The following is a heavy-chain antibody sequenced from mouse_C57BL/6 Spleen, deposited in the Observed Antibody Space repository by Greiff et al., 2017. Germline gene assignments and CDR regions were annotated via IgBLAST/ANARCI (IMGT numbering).Heavy chain of an antibody. Sequence: VHVKQSGPELVKPGASVKMSCKASGYTFTDYNMHWVKQSHGKSLEWIGYINPNNGGTSYNQKFKGKATLTVNKSSSTAYMELRSLTSEDSAVYYCASPGSHWYFDVWGTGTTVTVSS. V-gene: IGHV1-22*01. J-gene: IGHJ1*03. CDR1: GYTFTDYN. CDR3: ASPGSHWYFDV. D-gene: IGHD4-1*01. CDR2: INPNNGGT.